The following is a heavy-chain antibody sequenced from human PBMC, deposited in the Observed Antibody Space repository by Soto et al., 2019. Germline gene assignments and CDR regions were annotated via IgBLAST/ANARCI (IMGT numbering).Heavy chain of an antibody. CDR3: ARAGYCSSTRCYSHYYGMDV. Sequence: SETLSLTCTVSGGSISSGGYYWSWIRQHPGKGLEWIGYIYYSGSTYYNPSLKSRVTISVDTSKNQFSLKLSSVTAADTAVYYCARAGYCSSTRCYSHYYGMDVWGQGTTVTVSS. CDR1: GGSISSGGYY. J-gene: IGHJ6*02. V-gene: IGHV4-31*03. D-gene: IGHD2-2*02. CDR2: IYYSGST.